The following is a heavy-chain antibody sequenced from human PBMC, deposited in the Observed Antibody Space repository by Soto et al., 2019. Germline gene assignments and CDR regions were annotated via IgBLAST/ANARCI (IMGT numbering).Heavy chain of an antibody. CDR2: TYSGGTT. Sequence: DVQLVESGGGLVQPGGSLRLSCAASGFTVSSVHLVWVRQAQGKGLEWVSVTYSGGTTYYADSVKGRFTISRDNSKNTLYLQMTSLRADDTAVYYCARDGGYCSGGSCYSGVPWFDPWGQGTLVTVSS. D-gene: IGHD2-15*01. J-gene: IGHJ5*02. V-gene: IGHV3-66*01. CDR1: GFTVSSVH. CDR3: ARDGGYCSGGSCYSGVPWFDP.